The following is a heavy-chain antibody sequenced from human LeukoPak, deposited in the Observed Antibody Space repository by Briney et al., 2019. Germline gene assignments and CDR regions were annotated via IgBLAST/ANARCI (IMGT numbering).Heavy chain of an antibody. Sequence: SETLSLTCTVSGGSISSYYWSWIRQPPGKGLEWIGYIFYSGSTNYNPSLKSRVTMSVDTSKNQFSLKLSSVTAADTAVYYCARDGRSGSYKDYFDYWGQGTLVTVSS. V-gene: IGHV4-59*01. CDR2: IFYSGST. CDR1: GGSISSYY. D-gene: IGHD1-26*01. J-gene: IGHJ4*02. CDR3: ARDGRSGSYKDYFDY.